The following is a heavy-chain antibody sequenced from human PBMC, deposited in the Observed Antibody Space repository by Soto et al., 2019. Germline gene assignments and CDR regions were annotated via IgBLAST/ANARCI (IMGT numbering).Heavy chain of an antibody. CDR2: ISGSDGKT. J-gene: IGHJ4*02. CDR1: GFSFVIYA. CDR3: ARWSYLDY. Sequence: GGSLILSYSASGFSFVIYALSWVRQAPGKGLEWVSTISGSDGKTFYADSVKGRFSISRDTSQSTLYLQMNSLRADDTAIYYCARWSYLDYWGQGTRVTVSS. V-gene: IGHV3-23*01. D-gene: IGHD3-3*01.